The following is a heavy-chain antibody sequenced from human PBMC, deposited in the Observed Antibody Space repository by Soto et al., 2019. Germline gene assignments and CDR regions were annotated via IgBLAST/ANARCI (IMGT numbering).Heavy chain of an antibody. Sequence: ITLKESGPTLVKPTQILTLTCTFSGFSLSTRGVGVGWIRQPPGKALEWLALVYWDDDIWYSPSLKSRLTIPKDTTENQVVLTMTNMDPFDTGRYYCAHRPYGYKYYFNYWGEGTLVTVSS. CDR1: GFSLSTRGVG. D-gene: IGHD5-18*01. CDR2: VYWDDDI. V-gene: IGHV2-5*02. J-gene: IGHJ4*02. CDR3: AHRPYGYKYYFNY.